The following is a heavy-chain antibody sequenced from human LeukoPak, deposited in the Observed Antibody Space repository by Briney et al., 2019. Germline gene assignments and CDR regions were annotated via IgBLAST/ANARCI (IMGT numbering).Heavy chain of an antibody. CDR3: ARDVPGSGLNLDY. CDR1: GGSVSSSYW. D-gene: IGHD3-10*01. V-gene: IGHV4-4*02. Sequence: SSGTLSLTCAVAGGSVSSSYWWTWDRQPPGKGLEWIGEINHSGTTHYNPSLESRVTISLDKSKNQFSLKVTSVTAADTAVYYCARDVPGSGLNLDYWGQGTLVAVSS. CDR2: INHSGTT. J-gene: IGHJ4*02.